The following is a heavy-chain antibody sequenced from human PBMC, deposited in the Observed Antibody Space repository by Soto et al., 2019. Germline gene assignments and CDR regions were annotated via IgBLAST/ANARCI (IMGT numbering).Heavy chain of an antibody. J-gene: IGHJ6*02. Sequence: QVQLVQSGAEVKKPGSSVKVSCKASGGTFSSYAISWVRQAPGQGLEWMGGIIPIFGTANYAQKFQGRVTXSADESTSTAXXEXSXXRSEDTAVYYCARELGEKRWLQLRATSYYYYGMDVWGQGTTVTVSS. CDR3: ARELGEKRWLQLRATSYYYYGMDV. CDR2: IIPIFGTA. V-gene: IGHV1-69*12. CDR1: GGTFSSYA. D-gene: IGHD5-12*01.